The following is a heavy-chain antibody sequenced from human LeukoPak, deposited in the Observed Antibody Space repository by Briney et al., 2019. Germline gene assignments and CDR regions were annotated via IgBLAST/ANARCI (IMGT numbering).Heavy chain of an antibody. D-gene: IGHD5-18*01. CDR3: AIRRGYSYGSDY. Sequence: GGSLRLSCAASGFTVSSNYMSWVRQAPGKGLEWVSVIYSGGSTYYADSVKGRFTISRDNSKNTLYLQMNSLRAEDTAVYYCAIRRGYSYGSDYWGQGTLVTVSS. J-gene: IGHJ4*02. V-gene: IGHV3-66*01. CDR2: IYSGGST. CDR1: GFTVSSNY.